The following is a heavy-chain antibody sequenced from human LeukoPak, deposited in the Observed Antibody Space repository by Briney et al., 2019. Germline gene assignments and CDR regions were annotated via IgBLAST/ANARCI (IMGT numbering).Heavy chain of an antibody. CDR1: GRPIADFA. Sequence: GGSLRLSCVASGRPIADFAMHWVRQAPGKGLEWVSLISGDGVSTFYADSVKGRFSISRDNSKNSLSLEMNSLRTEDTAMYYCARESGKFDYWGQGTLVAVSS. J-gene: IGHJ4*02. CDR2: ISGDGVST. CDR3: ARESGKFDY. V-gene: IGHV3-43*02.